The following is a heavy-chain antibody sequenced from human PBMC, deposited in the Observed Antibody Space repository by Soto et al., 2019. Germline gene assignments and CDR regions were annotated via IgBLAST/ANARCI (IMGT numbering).Heavy chain of an antibody. Sequence: TSETLSLTCAVYGGSFSGYYWSWIRQPPGKGLEWIGEINHSGSTNYNPSLKSRVTISVDTSKNQFSLKLSSVTAADTAVYYCACLAVAGDPSQHWGQGTLVTVSS. V-gene: IGHV4-34*01. J-gene: IGHJ1*01. CDR1: GGSFSGYY. D-gene: IGHD6-19*01. CDR3: ACLAVAGDPSQH. CDR2: INHSGST.